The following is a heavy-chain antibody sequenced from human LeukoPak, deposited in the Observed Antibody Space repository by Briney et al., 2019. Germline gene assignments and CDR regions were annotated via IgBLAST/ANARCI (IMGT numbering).Heavy chain of an antibody. J-gene: IGHJ3*02. CDR2: IYWNDDK. V-gene: IGHV2-5*01. CDR3: ALPTSIAADGDAFDI. CDR1: GFSLSTGGVG. Sequence: SGPTLVKPTQTLTLTCTFSGFSLSTGGVGVGWIRQPPGKALEWLALIYWNDDKRYSPSLKSRLTITKDTSKNLVVLTMTNMDPVDTATYSCALPTSIAADGDAFDIWGQGTMVTASS. D-gene: IGHD6-6*01.